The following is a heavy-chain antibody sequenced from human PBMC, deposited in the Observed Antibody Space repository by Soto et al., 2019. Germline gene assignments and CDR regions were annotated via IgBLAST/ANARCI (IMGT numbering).Heavy chain of an antibody. Sequence: ESGGGVVQPGRSLRLSCAASGFTFSSYGMHWVRQAPGKGLEWVAVIWYDGSNKYYADSVKGRFTISRDNSKNTLYLQMNSLRAEDTAVYYCAREDRVESGYDYNWFDPWGQGTLVTVSS. J-gene: IGHJ5*02. CDR3: AREDRVESGYDYNWFDP. CDR1: GFTFSSYG. D-gene: IGHD5-12*01. CDR2: IWYDGSNK. V-gene: IGHV3-33*01.